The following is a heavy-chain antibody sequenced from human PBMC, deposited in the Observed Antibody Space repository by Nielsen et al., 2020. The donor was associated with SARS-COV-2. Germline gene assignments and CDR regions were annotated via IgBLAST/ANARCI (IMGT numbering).Heavy chain of an antibody. Sequence: SVKVSCKASGGTFSSYAISWVRQAPGQGLEWMGGIIPIFGTANYAQKFQGRVTITADESTSTAYMELRSLRSDDTAVYYCAREDCTNGVCYMWDYWGQGTLVTVSS. J-gene: IGHJ4*02. D-gene: IGHD2-8*01. CDR3: AREDCTNGVCYMWDY. CDR1: GGTFSSYA. CDR2: IIPIFGTA. V-gene: IGHV1-69*13.